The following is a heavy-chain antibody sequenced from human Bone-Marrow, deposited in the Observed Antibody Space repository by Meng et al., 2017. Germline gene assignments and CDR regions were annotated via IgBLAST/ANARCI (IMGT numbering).Heavy chain of an antibody. J-gene: IGHJ4*02. CDR3: ARGPTTMAHDFDY. Sequence: QVQLQQWGAGLLKPSETLSRTCAVYGGSFSGYYWSWIRQPPGKGLEWIGEINHSGSTNYNPSLESRATISVDTSQNNLSLKLSSVTAADSAVYYCARGPTTMAHDFDYWGQGTLVTVSS. CDR1: GGSFSGYY. V-gene: IGHV4-34*01. D-gene: IGHD4-11*01. CDR2: INHSGST.